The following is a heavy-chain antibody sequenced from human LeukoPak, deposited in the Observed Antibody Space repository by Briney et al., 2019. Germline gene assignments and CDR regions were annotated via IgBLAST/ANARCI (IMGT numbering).Heavy chain of an antibody. CDR2: ISGSGGST. Sequence: GGSLRLSCAASGFTFSSYAMSWVRQAPGKGLEWASAISGSGGSTYYADSVKGRFTVSRDNSKNTLYLQMNSLRAEDTAVYYCAKGGLTGYRFDYWGQGTLVTVSS. D-gene: IGHD3-9*01. V-gene: IGHV3-23*01. CDR3: AKGGLTGYRFDY. CDR1: GFTFSSYA. J-gene: IGHJ4*02.